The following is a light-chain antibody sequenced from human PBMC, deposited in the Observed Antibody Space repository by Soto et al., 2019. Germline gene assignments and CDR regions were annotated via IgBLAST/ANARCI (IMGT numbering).Light chain of an antibody. CDR1: SSDVGGYNY. J-gene: IGLJ1*01. CDR3: SSYTRSSPYV. CDR2: EVS. Sequence: QSALPQPASGSGSPGHSITISFTGTSSDVGGYNYVSWYQQHPGKAPKLMIYEVSNRPSGVSNRFSGSKSGNTAALTISGLQSEDEADYYCSSYTRSSPYVFGTGTKLTVL. V-gene: IGLV2-14*01.